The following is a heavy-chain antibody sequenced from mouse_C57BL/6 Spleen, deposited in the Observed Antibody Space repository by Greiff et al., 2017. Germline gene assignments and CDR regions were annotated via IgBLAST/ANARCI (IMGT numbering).Heavy chain of an antibody. CDR1: GYTFTSSW. CDR2: IHPNSGST. J-gene: IGHJ2*01. V-gene: IGHV1-64*01. CDR3: ARPGYYDYDDY. Sequence: QVQLQQPGAELVKPGASVKLSCKASGYTFTSSWMHWVKQSPGQGLEWIGMIHPNSGSTNYNEKFKSKATLTVDKSSSTAYMQLSSLTSEESAVYYCARPGYYDYDDYWGQGTTLTVSS. D-gene: IGHD2-4*01.